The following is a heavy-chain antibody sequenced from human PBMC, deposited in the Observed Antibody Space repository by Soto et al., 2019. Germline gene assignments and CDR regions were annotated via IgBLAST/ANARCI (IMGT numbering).Heavy chain of an antibody. J-gene: IGHJ4*02. CDR2: IYHSGST. CDR3: AREVPAAMGFDY. V-gene: IGHV4-30-2*01. D-gene: IGHD2-2*01. Sequence: SETLSLTCAVSGGSISSGGYSWSWIRQPPGKGLEWIGYIYHSGSTYYNPSLKSRVTISVDRSKNQFSLKLSSVTAADTAVYYCAREVPAAMGFDYWGQGTLVTVSS. CDR1: GGSISSGGYS.